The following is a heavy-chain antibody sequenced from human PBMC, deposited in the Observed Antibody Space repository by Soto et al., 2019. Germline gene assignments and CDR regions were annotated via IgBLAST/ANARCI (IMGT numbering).Heavy chain of an antibody. Sequence: SETLSLTCSVSGADINTYSWTWIRQPAGKGLEWVGRIYATGTTDYNPSLKSRVMMSADTSKKQFSLKLRSVTAADTAVYYCVRDGTKTLRDWFDPWGQGISVTVSS. J-gene: IGHJ5*02. V-gene: IGHV4-4*07. CDR1: GADINTYS. CDR2: IYATGTT. CDR3: VRDGTKTLRDWFDP. D-gene: IGHD1-1*01.